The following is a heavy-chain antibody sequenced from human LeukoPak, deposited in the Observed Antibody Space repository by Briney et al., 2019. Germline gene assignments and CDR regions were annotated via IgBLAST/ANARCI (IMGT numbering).Heavy chain of an antibody. J-gene: IGHJ3*02. CDR3: VRVKGDGGGAFDI. V-gene: IGHV1-2*04. Sequence: ASVKVSCKASGYTFTGYYTHWVRQAPGQGLEWMGWINPNSGGTNYAQKFQGWVTMTRDTSISTAYMELSRLRSDDTAVYYCVRVKGDGGGAFDIWGQGTMVTVSS. CDR2: INPNSGGT. CDR1: GYTFTGYY. D-gene: IGHD4-23*01.